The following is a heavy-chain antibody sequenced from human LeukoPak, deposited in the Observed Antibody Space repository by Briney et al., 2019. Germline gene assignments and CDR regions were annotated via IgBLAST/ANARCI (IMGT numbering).Heavy chain of an antibody. D-gene: IGHD3-3*01. J-gene: IGHJ4*02. Sequence: ASVKVSCKVPGYTVTEISIHWVRQSPGKGLEWMGGLDGENDQKVHAQQFQDRVTMSEDTSTDTAYMELSNLQSEDTAVYFCADFYTTSGFFYWGQGTLVTVSS. CDR1: GYTVTEIS. V-gene: IGHV1-24*01. CDR2: LDGENDQK. CDR3: ADFYTTSGFFY.